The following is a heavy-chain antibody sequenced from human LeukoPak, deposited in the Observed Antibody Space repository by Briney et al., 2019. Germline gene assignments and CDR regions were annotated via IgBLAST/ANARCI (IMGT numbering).Heavy chain of an antibody. CDR2: VMSGRGST. J-gene: IGHJ4*02. CDR1: GFSVSDYS. V-gene: IGHV3-11*03. D-gene: IGHD1-26*01. Sequence: NTGGSLRLSCAASGFSVSDYSISWSRQSPGKGPEWISYVMSGRGSTNYADSVKGRFTISRDNAKNSVALQLDGLRADDTPVYFCTRQRRLSYYAFESWGQGTLVTVSS. CDR3: TRQRRLSYYAFES.